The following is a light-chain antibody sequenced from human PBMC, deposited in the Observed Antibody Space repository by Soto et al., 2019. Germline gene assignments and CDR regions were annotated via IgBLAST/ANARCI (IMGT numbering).Light chain of an antibody. Sequence: QSVLTQPPSASGTPGQRVTISCSGSRSNIGSDTVNWYQQLPGTAPKLLIHRTNQRPSGVPGRFSGSKSGTSASLAISGLQPEDEADYPCASWDASLNGWVFGGGTKVTVL. CDR1: RSNIGSDT. J-gene: IGLJ3*02. CDR2: RTN. CDR3: ASWDASLNGWV. V-gene: IGLV1-44*01.